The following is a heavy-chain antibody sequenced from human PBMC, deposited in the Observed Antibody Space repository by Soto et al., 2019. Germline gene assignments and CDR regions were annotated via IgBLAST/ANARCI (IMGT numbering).Heavy chain of an antibody. J-gene: IGHJ4*02. CDR1: GFPFSDSY. CDR2: ISNTASYT. D-gene: IGHD3-10*01. V-gene: IGHV3-11*06. Sequence: GGSLRLSCAASGFPFSDSYMSWIRLAPGKGLECISYISNTASYTDYASSVEGRFTISRDNANNSVYLQMDSLRAEDTALYYCTRAAWFPYSSFYWGQGALVTVSS. CDR3: TRAAWFPYSSFY.